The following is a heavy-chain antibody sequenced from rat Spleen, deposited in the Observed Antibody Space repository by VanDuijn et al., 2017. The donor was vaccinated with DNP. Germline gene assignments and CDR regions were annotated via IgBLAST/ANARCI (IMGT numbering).Heavy chain of an antibody. CDR3: AKVRTTGIPGFAY. D-gene: IGHD1-9*01. CDR1: GFTFSDYH. Sequence: EVQLVESGGDLVQPGRSLKLSCVASGFTFSDYHMAWVRQAPKKGLEWVATIIYDGGSTYYPDSVKGRFTISRDNAENTVYLQMNSLRSEDTATYYCAKVRTTGIPGFAYWGQGTLVTVSS. J-gene: IGHJ3*01. V-gene: IGHV5S10*01. CDR2: IIYDGGST.